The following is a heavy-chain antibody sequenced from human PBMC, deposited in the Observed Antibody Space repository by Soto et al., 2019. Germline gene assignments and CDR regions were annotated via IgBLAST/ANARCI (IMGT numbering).Heavy chain of an antibody. CDR3: ARVQDDFWSGWIMDV. Sequence: SETLSLTCTVSGGSISSGGYYWSWIRQHPGKGLEWIGYIYYSGSTYYNPSLKSRVTISVDTSKNQFSLKLSSVTAADTAVYYCARVQDDFWSGWIMDVWGKGTTVTVSS. V-gene: IGHV4-31*03. J-gene: IGHJ6*03. D-gene: IGHD3-3*01. CDR2: IYYSGST. CDR1: GGSISSGGYY.